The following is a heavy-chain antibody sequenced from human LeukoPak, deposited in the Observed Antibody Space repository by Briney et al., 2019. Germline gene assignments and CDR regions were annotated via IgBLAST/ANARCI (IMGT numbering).Heavy chain of an antibody. V-gene: IGHV1-69*13. CDR2: IIPIFGTA. Sequence: SVKVSCKASGGTFSSYAISWVRQAPGQGLEWMEGIIPIFGTANYAQKFQGRVTITADESTSTVYMELSSLRSEDTAVYYCARQGGDSSGHPAPWWYWGQGTLVTVSS. CDR1: GGTFSSYA. CDR3: ARQGGDSSGHPAPWWY. D-gene: IGHD3-22*01. J-gene: IGHJ4*02.